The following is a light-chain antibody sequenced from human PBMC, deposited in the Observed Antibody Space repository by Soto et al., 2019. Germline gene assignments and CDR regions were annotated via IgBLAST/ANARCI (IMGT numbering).Light chain of an antibody. CDR2: RAS. Sequence: EIVMTQSPATLSVSPGGSATLSCRASQHVSSNFAWYRQKPGQAPTLLIYRASTRATGIPARFSGSGSGTEFTLTISNLQSEDLAVYYCRQYNNWPYTFGQGTKLEIK. CDR3: RQYNNWPYT. V-gene: IGKV3-15*01. CDR1: QHVSSN. J-gene: IGKJ2*01.